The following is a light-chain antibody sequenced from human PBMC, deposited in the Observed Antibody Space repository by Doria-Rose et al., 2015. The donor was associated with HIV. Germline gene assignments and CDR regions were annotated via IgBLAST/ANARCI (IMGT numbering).Light chain of an antibody. CDR3: HQYASSRT. CDR1: QSVSANY. Sequence: EIVLTQSPGTLSLSPGERATLSCRGSQSVSANYLAWYQQRPGQSPRLLIYGASSRATDIPDRFSGSGSGTDFTLTISRPEPEDFAVYYCHQYASSRTFGQGTKVEIK. V-gene: IGKV3-20*01. CDR2: GAS. J-gene: IGKJ1*01.